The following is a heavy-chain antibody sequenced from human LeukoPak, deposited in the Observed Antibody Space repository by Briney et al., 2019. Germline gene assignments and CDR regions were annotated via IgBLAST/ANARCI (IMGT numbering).Heavy chain of an antibody. J-gene: IGHJ4*02. CDR3: ARDRVDTAMDYHDY. V-gene: IGHV4-59*01. CDR2: IYYSGSA. D-gene: IGHD5-18*01. Sequence: SETLSLTCIVSGGSITTYYWSWIRQPPGKGLEWLGYIYYSGSANYNPSLKSRVTISVDTSKKQSSLKLSSVAAADTAVYYCARDRVDTAMDYHDYWGQGTLVTVSS. CDR1: GGSITTYY.